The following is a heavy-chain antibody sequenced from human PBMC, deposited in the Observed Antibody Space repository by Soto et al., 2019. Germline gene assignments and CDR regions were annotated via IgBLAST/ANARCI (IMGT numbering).Heavy chain of an antibody. CDR1: GFTFSDYS. J-gene: IGHJ3*01. Sequence: EVQLVESGGGLVKPGGSPRLSCAASGFTFSDYSMLWLRQAPGKGLEWLAFIGNSNNPTFYADSVRGRFTISRDNPKNSVYLQMNSLREEDTAVYFCAREEGYCNGGPCYRGAFDFWGQGTIVTVSS. CDR3: AREEGYCNGGPCYRGAFDF. V-gene: IGHV3-21*02. D-gene: IGHD2-15*01. CDR2: IGNSNNPT.